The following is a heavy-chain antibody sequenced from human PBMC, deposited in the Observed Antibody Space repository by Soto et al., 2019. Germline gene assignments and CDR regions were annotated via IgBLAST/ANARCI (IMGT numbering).Heavy chain of an antibody. J-gene: IGHJ5*02. D-gene: IGHD3-22*01. CDR1: GGSINNYY. CDR3: ARLGGYYHSLDT. CDR2: VYYTGTT. V-gene: IGHV4-59*08. Sequence: PSETLSLTCTVSGGSINNYYWTWIRQPPGMELEWIGYVYYTGTTSYNPSLKSRVTISIDGSKNQISLKLSSVTAGDTAFYYCARLGGYYHSLDTWGQGTLVHRLL.